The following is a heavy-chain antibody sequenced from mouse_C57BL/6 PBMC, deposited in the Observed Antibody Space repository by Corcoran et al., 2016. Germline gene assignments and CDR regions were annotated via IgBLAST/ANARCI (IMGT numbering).Heavy chain of an antibody. CDR1: GYTFTDYN. CDR3: ARRKGNHPHFDV. CDR2: INPNNGGT. Sequence: EVQLQQSGPELVKPGASVKIPCKASGYTFTDYNMDWVKQSHGKSLEWIGDINPNNGGTIYNQKFKGKATLTVDKSSSTAYMELRSLTSEDTAVYYCARRKGNHPHFDVWGTGTTVTVSS. J-gene: IGHJ1*03. D-gene: IGHD2-1*01. V-gene: IGHV1-18*01.